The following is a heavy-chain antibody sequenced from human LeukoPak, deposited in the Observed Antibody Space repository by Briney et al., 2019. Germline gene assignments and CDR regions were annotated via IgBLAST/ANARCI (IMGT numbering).Heavy chain of an antibody. J-gene: IGHJ6*03. CDR1: GSFISSYY. Sequence: SETLSLTCAVSGSFISSYYWTWIRQSPERGLEWIGYISAIGDTNYNPSLKSRVTMSVDTSKGQFSLRLTSVTAADTAVYYCARRSALKTGTTLPYYYYYMDVWGKGTTVTVSS. V-gene: IGHV4-4*09. CDR2: ISAIGDT. D-gene: IGHD1-7*01. CDR3: ARRSALKTGTTLPYYYYYMDV.